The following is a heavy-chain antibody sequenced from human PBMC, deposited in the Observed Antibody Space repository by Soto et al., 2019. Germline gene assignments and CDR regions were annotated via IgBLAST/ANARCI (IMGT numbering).Heavy chain of an antibody. D-gene: IGHD4-4*01. CDR1: GYSFTTYW. J-gene: IGHJ6*02. Sequence: LKISCKASGYSFTTYWIAWVRQMPGKGLEWMGIINPGDSDIRYSPSFQGQVTISADNSISTAYLQWSSLKASDTAMYYCARHEQFYYYYYGMDVWGQGTAVTVSS. CDR3: ARHEQFYYYYYGMDV. V-gene: IGHV5-51*01. CDR2: INPGDSDI.